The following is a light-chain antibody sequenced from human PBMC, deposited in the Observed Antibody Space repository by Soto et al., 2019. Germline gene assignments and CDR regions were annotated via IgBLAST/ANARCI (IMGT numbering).Light chain of an antibody. J-gene: IGKJ2*01. V-gene: IGKV3-20*01. Sequence: EIVLTQSPGTLSLSPGERATLSCRASQSVSGNYLAWYQQKPGQSPRLLIYGSSDRATGTPARFSGSGSGTNFTLTITRVEPDDFAVYYCQQYGSSPPYTFGQGTKLEIK. CDR2: GSS. CDR3: QQYGSSPPYT. CDR1: QSVSGNY.